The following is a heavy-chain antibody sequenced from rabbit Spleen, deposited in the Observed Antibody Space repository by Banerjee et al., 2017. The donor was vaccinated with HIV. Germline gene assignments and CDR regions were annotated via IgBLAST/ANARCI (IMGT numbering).Heavy chain of an antibody. V-gene: IGHV1S45*01. CDR2: IYGGSSGST. CDR1: GFSFSSGYD. Sequence: QEQLVESGGGLVKPGASLTLTCTASGFSFSSGYDMCWVRQAPGKGLEWIACIYGGSSGSTYYASWAKGRFTISKTSSTTVTLQMTSLTGADTATYFCARYDRGDGMDLWGQGTLVTVS. J-gene: IGHJ6*01. D-gene: IGHD4-1*01. CDR3: ARYDRGDGMDL.